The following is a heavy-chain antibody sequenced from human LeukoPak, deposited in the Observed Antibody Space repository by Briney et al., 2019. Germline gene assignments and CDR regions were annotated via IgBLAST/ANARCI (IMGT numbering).Heavy chain of an antibody. CDR1: GYTFTSYY. Sequence: GASVKVSCKASGYTFTSYYMHWVRQAPGQGLEWMGIINPSGGSTSYAQKFQGRVTMTSDTSTSTVYMELSSLRSEDTAVYYCARGTPRYCSGGSCYWFDPWGQGTLVTVSS. CDR2: INPSGGST. D-gene: IGHD2-15*01. V-gene: IGHV1-46*01. CDR3: ARGTPRYCSGGSCYWFDP. J-gene: IGHJ5*02.